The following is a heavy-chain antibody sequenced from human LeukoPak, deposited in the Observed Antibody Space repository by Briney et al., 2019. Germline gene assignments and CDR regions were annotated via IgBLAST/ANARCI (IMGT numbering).Heavy chain of an antibody. V-gene: IGHV1-46*01. CDR2: INPSGGST. D-gene: IGHD5-24*01. J-gene: IGHJ4*02. CDR3: ARDLGGGDGYNLHFDY. Sequence: ASVKVSCKASGYTFTSNYMHWVRQAPGQELEWMGIINPSGGSTTYAQKFQGRVTMTRATSTSTVYMELSSLRSEDTAVYYCARDLGGGDGYNLHFDYWGQGTLVTVSS. CDR1: GYTFTSNY.